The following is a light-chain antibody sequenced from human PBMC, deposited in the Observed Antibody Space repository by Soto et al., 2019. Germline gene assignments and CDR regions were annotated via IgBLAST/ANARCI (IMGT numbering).Light chain of an antibody. J-gene: IGLJ7*01. CDR1: SSDVGSYAL. Sequence: QPVLTQPASVSGSPGQSITISCTGTSSDVGSYALVSWYQHHPGKAPKLIICEDTNRPSGVSDRFSGSKSGNTASLTISGLQAEDEADYFCCSYAGSNTLIFGGGTQLTVL. V-gene: IGLV2-23*01. CDR2: EDT. CDR3: CSYAGSNTLI.